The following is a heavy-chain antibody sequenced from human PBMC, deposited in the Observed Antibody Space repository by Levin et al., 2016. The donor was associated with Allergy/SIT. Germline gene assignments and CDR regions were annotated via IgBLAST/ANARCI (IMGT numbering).Heavy chain of an antibody. J-gene: IGHJ4*02. Sequence: WVRQAPGQGLEWMGWINPNSGGTNYAQKFQGRVTMTRDTSISTAYMELSRLRSDDTAVYYCARDRSRAEDLIWFGELLGYWGQGTLVTVSS. CDR3: ARDRSRAEDLIWFGELLGY. CDR2: INPNSGGT. V-gene: IGHV1-2*02. D-gene: IGHD3-10*01.